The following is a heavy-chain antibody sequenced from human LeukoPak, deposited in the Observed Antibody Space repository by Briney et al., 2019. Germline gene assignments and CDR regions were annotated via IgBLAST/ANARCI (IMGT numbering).Heavy chain of an antibody. Sequence: PETLSLTCAVYGGSFSGYYWSWIRQPPGKGLEWIGEINHSGSTNYNPSLKSRVTISVDTSKNQFSLKLSSVTAADTAVYYCARATRYCSSTSCYYDHGMDVWGQGTTVTVSS. J-gene: IGHJ6*02. V-gene: IGHV4-34*01. CDR3: ARATRYCSSTSCYYDHGMDV. CDR2: INHSGST. CDR1: GGSFSGYY. D-gene: IGHD2-2*01.